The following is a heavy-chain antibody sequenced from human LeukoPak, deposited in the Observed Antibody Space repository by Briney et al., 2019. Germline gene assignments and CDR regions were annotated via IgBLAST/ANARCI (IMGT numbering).Heavy chain of an antibody. J-gene: IGHJ4*02. CDR1: GFTFSSYG. CDR2: ISYDGSNK. D-gene: IGHD3-16*01. Sequence: GGSLRLSCAASGFTFSSYGMHWVRQAPGKGLEWVAVISYDGSNKYYANSVKGRFTISRDNSKNTLYLQMNSLRAEDTAVYYCAKGGYDYVWGSLDYWGQGTLVTVSS. CDR3: AKGGYDYVWGSLDY. V-gene: IGHV3-30*18.